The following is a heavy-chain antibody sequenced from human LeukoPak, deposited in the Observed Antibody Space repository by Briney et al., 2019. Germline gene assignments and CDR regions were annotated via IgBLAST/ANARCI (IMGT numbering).Heavy chain of an antibody. CDR1: GFTFSNFW. CDR2: IRQDGSQK. CDR3: ARESEHSVSQVDFDL. V-gene: IGHV3-7*01. J-gene: IGHJ3*01. D-gene: IGHD2-15*01. Sequence: GGSLRLSCAASGFTFSNFWMSWVRQAPGKGLEWVAPIRQDGSQKYYVDSVKGRFTISRDNAKNSLYLQMNSLGGEDTAVYYCARESEHSVSQVDFDLWGQGTMVTVSS.